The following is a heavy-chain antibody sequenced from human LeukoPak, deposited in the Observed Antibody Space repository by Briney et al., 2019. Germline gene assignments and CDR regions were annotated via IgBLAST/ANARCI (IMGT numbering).Heavy chain of an antibody. D-gene: IGHD2-2*01. CDR2: INQDGTEK. Sequence: GGSLRLSCAASGFSFSSYWMSWVRQAPGKGLEWVANINQDGTEKYYVDSVKGRFTISRDNAKNSLYLQMNSLRAEDTAVYYCAREWPGAIRSMGWFDPWGQGTLVTVSS. V-gene: IGHV3-7*01. CDR3: AREWPGAIRSMGWFDP. CDR1: GFSFSSYW. J-gene: IGHJ5*02.